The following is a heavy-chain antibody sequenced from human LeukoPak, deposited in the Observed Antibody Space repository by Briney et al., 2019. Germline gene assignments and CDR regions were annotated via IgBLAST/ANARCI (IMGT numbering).Heavy chain of an antibody. Sequence: ASVKVSCKVSGYTLTELSMHWVRQAPGKGLEWMGGFDPEDGETIYAQKFQGRVTMTEDTSTDTAYMELSSLRSEDTAVYYCATGKYSSGRYSGNSFDYWGQGTLVTVSS. D-gene: IGHD6-19*01. J-gene: IGHJ4*02. CDR3: ATGKYSSGRYSGNSFDY. CDR2: FDPEDGET. CDR1: GYTLTELS. V-gene: IGHV1-24*01.